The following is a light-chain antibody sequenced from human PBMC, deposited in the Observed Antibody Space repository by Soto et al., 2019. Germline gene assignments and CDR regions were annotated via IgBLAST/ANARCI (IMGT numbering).Light chain of an antibody. J-gene: IGKJ1*01. CDR3: QQYNSYPWT. Sequence: DIQMTQSPSTLSASVGDRVTITCRASQSIRSWLAWYQQKPGKAPKLLIHKASSLESGVPSRFSGSESGTEFTLTISSLQPDDIATYHCQQYNSYPWTFGQGTKVEIK. CDR2: KAS. V-gene: IGKV1-5*03. CDR1: QSIRSW.